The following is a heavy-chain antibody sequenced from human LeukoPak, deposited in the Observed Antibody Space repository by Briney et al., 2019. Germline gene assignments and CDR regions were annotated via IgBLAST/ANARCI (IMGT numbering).Heavy chain of an antibody. D-gene: IGHD3-22*01. J-gene: IGHJ4*02. CDR2: ISGSGGNT. V-gene: IGHV3-23*01. CDR1: GFTFSSCA. Sequence: GGSLRLSCAASGFTFSSCAMSWVRQAPGKGLEWVSAISGSGGNTYYADSVKGRFTISRDNSKNTLFLQMNRLRAEDTAVYYCAKLLDESSDYRYYFDYWGQGTLVTVSS. CDR3: AKLLDESSDYRYYFDY.